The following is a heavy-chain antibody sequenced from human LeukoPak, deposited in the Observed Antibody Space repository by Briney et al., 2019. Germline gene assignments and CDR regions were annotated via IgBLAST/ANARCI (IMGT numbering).Heavy chain of an antibody. D-gene: IGHD1/OR15-1a*01. V-gene: IGHV3-53*01. CDR2: IYSGGPT. CDR3: ATGGRSGVALEQ. Sequence: PGGSLRLSCVVSGFIASSNYMTWVRQAPGKGLDWISLIYSGGPTYYADSVMGRFTISRDNSKTTLFLQMNSLKAEDTAVYYCATGGRSGVALEQWGQGTLVTVSS. J-gene: IGHJ4*02. CDR1: GFIASSNY.